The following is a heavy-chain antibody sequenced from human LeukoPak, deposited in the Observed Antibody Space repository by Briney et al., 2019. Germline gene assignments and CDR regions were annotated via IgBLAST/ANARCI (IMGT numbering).Heavy chain of an antibody. CDR3: AGDLRWFLDAFDI. Sequence: SVKVSCKASGGTFSSYAISWVRQAPGQGLEWMGRIIPIFGTANYAQKFQGRVTITTDESTSTAYMELSSLRSEDTAVYYCAGDLRWFLDAFDIWGQGTMVTVSS. V-gene: IGHV1-69*05. J-gene: IGHJ3*02. CDR2: IIPIFGTA. D-gene: IGHD2-21*01. CDR1: GGTFSSYA.